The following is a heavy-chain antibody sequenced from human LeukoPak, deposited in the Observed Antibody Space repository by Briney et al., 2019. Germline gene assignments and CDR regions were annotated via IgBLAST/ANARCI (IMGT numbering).Heavy chain of an antibody. J-gene: IGHJ4*02. CDR1: GFTFSNAW. D-gene: IGHD3-22*01. CDR3: TADFSHSSAWSFDY. V-gene: IGHV3-15*01. CDR2: IRTSSEVEPT. Sequence: GGSLRLSCAASGFTFSNAWLSWVRQAPGKGLEWVGRIRTSSEVEPTDYPGPVKGRFTISRDRSKDTVYLQMNSLKTEDTAVYYCTADFSHSSAWSFDYWGRGTLVTVSS.